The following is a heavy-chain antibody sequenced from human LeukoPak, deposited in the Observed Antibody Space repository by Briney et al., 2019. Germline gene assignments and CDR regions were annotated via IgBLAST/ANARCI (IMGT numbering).Heavy chain of an antibody. CDR3: ARHLRYSAYNYYLDP. D-gene: IGHD5-12*01. CDR1: GDSINGHY. Sequence: SETLSLTCTVSGDSINGHYWNWIRQPPGKGLEWSGSIYYTGSTNYNPSLKSRVTMSIDTSKNQFSLKLNSVTAADTAVYYCARHLRYSAYNYYLDPWGQGALVTVSS. V-gene: IGHV4-59*08. J-gene: IGHJ5*02. CDR2: IYYTGST.